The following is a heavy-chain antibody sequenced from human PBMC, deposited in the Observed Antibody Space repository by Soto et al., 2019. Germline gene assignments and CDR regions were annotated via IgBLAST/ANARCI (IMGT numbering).Heavy chain of an antibody. Sequence: QVQLVQSGAEVKKPGSSVKVSCKASGGTFSSYAISWVRQAPGQGLEWMGGIIPIFGTANYAQKFQGRVTITADESTRTAYMELSSLRSEDTAVYYCVRDEGLAARYYYYGMDVWGQGTTVTVSS. CDR3: VRDEGLAARYYYYGMDV. V-gene: IGHV1-69*01. J-gene: IGHJ6*02. CDR2: IIPIFGTA. CDR1: GGTFSSYA. D-gene: IGHD6-6*01.